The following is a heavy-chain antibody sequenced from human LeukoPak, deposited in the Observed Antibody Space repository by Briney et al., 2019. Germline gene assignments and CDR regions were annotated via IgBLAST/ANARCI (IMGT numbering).Heavy chain of an antibody. Sequence: SETLSLTCTVSGGSINGRYWSWIRQSPGKGLEWIGYIYYTGNTNYNPSLKSRITISVDTSKNQFSLNLSSVTAADTAVYYCTGLHFAAAEEFDPWGQGTLVTVSS. CDR3: TGLHFAAAEEFDP. J-gene: IGHJ5*02. CDR1: GGSINGRY. V-gene: IGHV4-59*08. D-gene: IGHD6-13*01. CDR2: IYYTGNT.